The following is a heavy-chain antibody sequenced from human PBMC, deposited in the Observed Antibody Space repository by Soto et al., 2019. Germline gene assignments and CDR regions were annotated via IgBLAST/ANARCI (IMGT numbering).Heavy chain of an antibody. CDR1: GYGFTTYG. V-gene: IGHV1-18*01. J-gene: IGHJ4*02. CDR3: ARGRYGDY. CDR2: ISAHNGNT. D-gene: IGHD1-1*01. Sequence: QVHLVQSGAEVKKPGASVKVSCKGSGYGFTTYGITWVRQAPGQGLEWMAWISAHNGNTNYAQKLQCRVPVTRDPSTSTAYMELRSLRSDDTAVYYCARGRYGDYWGQGALVTVSS.